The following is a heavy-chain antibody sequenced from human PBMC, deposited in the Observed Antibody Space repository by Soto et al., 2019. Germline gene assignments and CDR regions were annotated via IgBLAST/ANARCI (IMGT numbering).Heavy chain of an antibody. D-gene: IGHD4-17*01. J-gene: IGHJ6*02. CDR1: CFTFSDSP. CDR3: TRLNPVTTFDYFYSGMDV. Sequence: PXGSLRLSCPASCFTFSDSPMHWVRQASGKGLDWVGRIRGKANNYATAYAASVQGRFTISRDDSKNTAYLQMNSLKTEDTAVYYCTRLNPVTTFDYFYSGMDVWGQGATVTVSS. CDR2: IRGKANNYAT. V-gene: IGHV3-73*01.